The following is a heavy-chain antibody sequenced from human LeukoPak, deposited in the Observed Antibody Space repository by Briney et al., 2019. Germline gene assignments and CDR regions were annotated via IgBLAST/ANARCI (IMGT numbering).Heavy chain of an antibody. D-gene: IGHD3-10*01. V-gene: IGHV4-59*08. CDR1: GGPISSYY. CDR3: ATASTPLLGFGELSRARQPSYCYYGMDV. CDR2: IYYSGST. J-gene: IGHJ6*02. Sequence: PSETLSLTCTVSGGPISSYYWSWLRQPPGKGLEWIGYIYYSGSTNYNPSLKSGVTISVDTSKNQFSLKLSSVTAADTAVYYCATASTPLLGFGELSRARQPSYCYYGMDVWGQGTTVPVSS.